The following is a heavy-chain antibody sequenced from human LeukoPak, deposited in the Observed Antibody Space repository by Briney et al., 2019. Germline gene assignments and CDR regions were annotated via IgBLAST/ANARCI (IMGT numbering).Heavy chain of an antibody. CDR2: INPSGGST. D-gene: IGHD3-22*01. J-gene: IGHJ4*02. V-gene: IGHV1-46*01. Sequence: ASVKVSCKASGYTFTSYYMHWVRQAPGQGLEWMGIINPSGGSTSYAQKFQGRVTMTRDTSTSTVYMELSSLRSEDTAVYYCAREPRVMDYYDSSGYHPNLFDYWGQGTLVTVSS. CDR3: AREPRVMDYYDSSGYHPNLFDY. CDR1: GYTFTSYY.